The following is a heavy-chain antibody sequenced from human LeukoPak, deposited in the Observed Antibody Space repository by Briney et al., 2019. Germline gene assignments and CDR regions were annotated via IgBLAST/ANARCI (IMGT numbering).Heavy chain of an antibody. CDR1: GGSFSGYY. V-gene: IGHV4-34*01. Sequence: PSETLSLTCAVYGGSFSGYYWSWIRQPPGKGLEWIGEINHSGSTNYNPSLKSRVTISVDTSKNQFSLKLSSVTAADTAVYYCARGPSSWYIIDPWGQGTLVTVSS. D-gene: IGHD6-13*01. J-gene: IGHJ5*02. CDR3: ARGPSSWYIIDP. CDR2: INHSGST.